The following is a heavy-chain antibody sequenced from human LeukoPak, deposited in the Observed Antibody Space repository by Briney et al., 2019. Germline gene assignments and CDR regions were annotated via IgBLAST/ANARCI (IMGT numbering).Heavy chain of an antibody. CDR1: GYSISSGYY. V-gene: IGHV4-38-2*02. CDR2: IYHSGST. CDR3: AREARYSYGPFFDY. J-gene: IGHJ4*02. D-gene: IGHD5-18*01. Sequence: SETLSLTCTVSGYSISSGYYWGWIRQPPGKGLEWIGSIYHSGSTYYNPSLKSRVTISVDTSKNQFSLKLSSVTADTAVYYCAREARYSYGPFFDYWGQGTLVTVSS.